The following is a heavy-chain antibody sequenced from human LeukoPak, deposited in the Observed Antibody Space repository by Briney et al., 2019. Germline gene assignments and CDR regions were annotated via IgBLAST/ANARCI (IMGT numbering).Heavy chain of an antibody. CDR3: ARAGSSGWSRY. CDR1: GYTFTSYD. Sequence: ASVKVSCEASGYTFTSYDINWVRQATGQGLEWMGIINPSGGSTSCAQKFQGRVTMTRDTSTSTVYMELSSRRCEHTAVYYCARAGSSGWSRYWGQGTLVTVPP. V-gene: IGHV1-46*01. J-gene: IGHJ4*02. D-gene: IGHD6-19*01. CDR2: INPSGGST.